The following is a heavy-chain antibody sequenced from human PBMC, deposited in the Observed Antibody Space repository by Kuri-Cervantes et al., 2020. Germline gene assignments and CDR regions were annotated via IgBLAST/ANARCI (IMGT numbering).Heavy chain of an antibody. Sequence: GGSLRLSCAASGFTFSSYAMNWVRQAPGKGLEWVSSISSSSSYIYYADSVKGRSTISRDNAKNSLYLQMNSLRAEDTAVYYCARSAAYILDYWGQGTLVTVSS. CDR3: ARSAAYILDY. V-gene: IGHV3-21*01. D-gene: IGHD6-25*01. J-gene: IGHJ4*02. CDR1: GFTFSSYA. CDR2: ISSSSSYI.